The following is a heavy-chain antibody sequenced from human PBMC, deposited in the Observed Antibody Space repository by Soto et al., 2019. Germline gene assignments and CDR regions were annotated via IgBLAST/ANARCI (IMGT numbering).Heavy chain of an antibody. Sequence: VQLVESGGGLVRPGRSLRLSCAASGFTFDDYAMHWVRQVPGKGLEWVSGISWNSARIAYADSVKGRFTISRDNAKNSLYLQMNNLRAEDTALYYCVKDARSRMIVVVVTVWGQGTLVTVSS. J-gene: IGHJ4*02. D-gene: IGHD3-22*01. CDR1: GFTFDDYA. CDR2: ISWNSARI. CDR3: VKDARSRMIVVVVTV. V-gene: IGHV3-9*01.